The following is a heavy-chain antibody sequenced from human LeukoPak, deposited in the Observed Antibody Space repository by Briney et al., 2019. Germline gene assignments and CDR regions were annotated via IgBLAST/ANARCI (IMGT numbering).Heavy chain of an antibody. CDR3: AREGFYDILTGDQGDWFDP. CDR1: EFTFSGFA. CDR2: ITENGDGS. D-gene: IGHD3-9*01. Sequence: PGGSLRLSCAASEFTFSGFAMSWVRQAPGKGPEWVSTITENGDGSYYTDSVKGRFTVSRDNSKNTLYLQMNSLRAEDTAMYYYAREGFYDILTGDQGDWFDPWGQGTLVTVSS. J-gene: IGHJ5*02. V-gene: IGHV3-23*01.